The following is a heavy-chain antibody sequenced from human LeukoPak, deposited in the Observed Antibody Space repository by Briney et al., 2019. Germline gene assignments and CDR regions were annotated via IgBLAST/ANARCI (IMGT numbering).Heavy chain of an antibody. D-gene: IGHD5-18*01. CDR1: GFTFDDYG. V-gene: IGHV3-20*04. CDR3: ARGPAMVFYYYYYMDV. J-gene: IGHJ6*03. Sequence: GGSLRLSCAASGFTFDDYGMSWVRQAPGKGLEWVSGINWNGGSTGYADSVKGRFTISRDNAKNSLYLQMNSLRAEDTAVYYCARGPAMVFYYYYYMDVWGKGTTVTVSS. CDR2: INWNGGST.